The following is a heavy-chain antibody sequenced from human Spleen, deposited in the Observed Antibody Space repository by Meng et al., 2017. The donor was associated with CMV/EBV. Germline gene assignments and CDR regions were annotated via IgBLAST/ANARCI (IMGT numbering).Heavy chain of an antibody. D-gene: IGHD1-26*01. J-gene: IGHJ6*02. CDR2: IYPGDSDT. CDR1: EYSFTSYW. Sequence: GGSLRLSCKGSEYSFTSYWIGWVRQMPGKGLEWMGIIYPGDSDTRYSPSFQGQVTMSADKSIRTAYLQWSSLKASDTATYYCARHRGSKEEQGMDVWCQGTTVTVSS. V-gene: IGHV5-51*01. CDR3: ARHRGSKEEQGMDV.